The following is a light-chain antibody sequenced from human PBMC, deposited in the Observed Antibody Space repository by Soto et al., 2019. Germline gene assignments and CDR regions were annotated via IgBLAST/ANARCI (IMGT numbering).Light chain of an antibody. CDR3: QQYGRSPLT. CDR1: QSVSNNY. CDR2: DAS. V-gene: IGKV3-20*01. J-gene: IGKJ4*01. Sequence: EIVLTQSPDTLSLSPGERATLSCRASQSVSNNYLAWYQQKPGQAPRFLIYDASSRATGIPDRFSGSGSGPDFTLTISRLEPEDFAVYYCQQYGRSPLTFGGGTKVEIK.